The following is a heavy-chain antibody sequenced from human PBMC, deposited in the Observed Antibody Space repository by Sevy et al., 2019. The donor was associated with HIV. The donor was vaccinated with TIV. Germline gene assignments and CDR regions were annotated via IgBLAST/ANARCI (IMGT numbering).Heavy chain of an antibody. CDR3: VRGSGSTAAFDY. Sequence: ASVKVSCKASGYTFTSYDINWVRQATGQGLEWMGGMNPNSGNTGYAQKFQGRVTMTRNTSISTAYMELSSLRSEDTAVYYCVRGSGSTAAFDYWGQGTLVTVSS. CDR1: GYTFTSYD. J-gene: IGHJ4*02. V-gene: IGHV1-8*01. D-gene: IGHD1-26*01. CDR2: MNPNSGNT.